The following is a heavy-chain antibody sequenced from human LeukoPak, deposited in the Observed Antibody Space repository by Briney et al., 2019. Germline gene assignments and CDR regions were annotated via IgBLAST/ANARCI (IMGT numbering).Heavy chain of an antibody. D-gene: IGHD3-22*01. CDR3: ARDGGYYYDSSGYYRD. V-gene: IGHV4-59*01. CDR1: GGSISSYY. J-gene: IGHJ4*02. CDR2: IYYSGST. Sequence: SETLSLTCTVSGGSISSYYWNWIRQPPGKGLEWVGYIYYSGSTNYNLSLKSRVTISVDTSKNQFSLKLSSVTAADTAVYYCARDGGYYYDSSGYYRDWGQGTLVTVSS.